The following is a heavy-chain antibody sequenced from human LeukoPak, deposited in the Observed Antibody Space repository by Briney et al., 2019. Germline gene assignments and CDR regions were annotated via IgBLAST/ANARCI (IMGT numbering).Heavy chain of an antibody. Sequence: SETLSLTCTVSGGSISSYYWSWIRQPAGKGLEWIGRIYTSGSTNYIPSLKSRVTMSVDTSKNQFSLKLSSVTAADTAVYYCARDDPDDSSGYSSWYFDYWGQGTLVTVSS. CDR3: ARDDPDDSSGYSSWYFDY. CDR2: IYTSGST. D-gene: IGHD3-22*01. V-gene: IGHV4-4*07. CDR1: GGSISSYY. J-gene: IGHJ4*02.